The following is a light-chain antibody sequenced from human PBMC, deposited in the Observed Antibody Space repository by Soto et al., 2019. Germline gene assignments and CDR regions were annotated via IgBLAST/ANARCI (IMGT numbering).Light chain of an antibody. Sequence: QSALTQPASVSGSPGQSITISCTGTSSDVVGYNYVSWYQQHPGKAPKLMIYDVSNRPSGVSNRFSGSKSGNTASLTISGLQAEDGADYYCSSYTSSSTLDYVFGTGTKVTVL. CDR1: SSDVVGYNY. J-gene: IGLJ1*01. V-gene: IGLV2-14*01. CDR2: DVS. CDR3: SSYTSSSTLDYV.